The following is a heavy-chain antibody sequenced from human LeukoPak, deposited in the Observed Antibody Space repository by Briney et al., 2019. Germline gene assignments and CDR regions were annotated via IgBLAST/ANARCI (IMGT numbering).Heavy chain of an antibody. Sequence: SETLSLTCTVSGGSISSYYWSWIRQPPGKGLEWIGYIYYSGSTNYNPSLKSRVTISVDTSKNQFSLKLSSVTAADTAVYYCARSDSGGRFYYHYMDVWGKGTTVTVSS. CDR1: GGSISSYY. CDR2: IYYSGST. CDR3: ARSDSGGRFYYHYMDV. J-gene: IGHJ6*03. D-gene: IGHD2-15*01. V-gene: IGHV4-59*01.